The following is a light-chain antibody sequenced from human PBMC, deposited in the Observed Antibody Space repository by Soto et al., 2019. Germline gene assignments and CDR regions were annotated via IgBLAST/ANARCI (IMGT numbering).Light chain of an antibody. CDR1: SSDVGGYNY. V-gene: IGLV2-14*01. J-gene: IGLJ1*01. CDR2: DVS. Sequence: QSVLTQPASVSGSPGQSITISCTGTSSDVGGYNYVSWYQQHPGKAPKLMIYDVSNRPSGVSNRFSGSKSGHTASLTISGLQAEDEADYYCSSYTSSSTPDVFGPGTKLTVL. CDR3: SSYTSSSTPDV.